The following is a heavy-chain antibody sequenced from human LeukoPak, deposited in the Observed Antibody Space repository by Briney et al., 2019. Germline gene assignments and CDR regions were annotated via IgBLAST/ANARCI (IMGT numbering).Heavy chain of an antibody. J-gene: IGHJ4*02. D-gene: IGHD5-18*01. V-gene: IGHV4-34*01. Sequence: SETLSLTCAVYGVSFSGYYWSWIRQPPGKGLEWIGEINHSGSTNYNPSLKSRVAISVDTSKNQFSLKLSSVTAADTAVYYCARFDGYSYGYFDYWGQGTLVTVSS. CDR3: ARFDGYSYGYFDY. CDR1: GVSFSGYY. CDR2: INHSGST.